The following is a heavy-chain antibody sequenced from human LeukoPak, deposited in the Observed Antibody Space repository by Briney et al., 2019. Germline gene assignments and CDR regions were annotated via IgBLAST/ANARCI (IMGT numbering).Heavy chain of an antibody. J-gene: IGHJ6*02. CDR1: GFTFSSYD. V-gene: IGHV3-13*01. CDR2: IGTADDT. Sequence: QPGGSLRLSCAASGFTFSSYDMHWVRQVTGKGLEWVSAIGTADDTYYPGSVKGRFTISRENAKNSLYLQMNSLRVGDTAVYYCARGRCSGGSCYPYYYYYHMDVWGQGTTVTVSS. D-gene: IGHD2-15*01. CDR3: ARGRCSGGSCYPYYYYYHMDV.